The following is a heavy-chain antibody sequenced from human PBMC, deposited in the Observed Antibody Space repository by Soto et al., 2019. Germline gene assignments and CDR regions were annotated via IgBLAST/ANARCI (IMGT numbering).Heavy chain of an antibody. CDR1: VGSVSSNTYY. CDR3: ARTTAVPNTLRSRYFFDY. D-gene: IGHD4-17*01. Sequence: SETLCVTCFFSVGSVSSNTYYWSWIRQPPGKRLEWIGYVYYSGTTNYNPSLKSRVTISVDLSKNQFSLRLSSVTTADTALYYCARTTAVPNTLRSRYFFDYWGQGTMVTVSS. CDR2: VYYSGTT. V-gene: IGHV4-61*01. J-gene: IGHJ4*02.